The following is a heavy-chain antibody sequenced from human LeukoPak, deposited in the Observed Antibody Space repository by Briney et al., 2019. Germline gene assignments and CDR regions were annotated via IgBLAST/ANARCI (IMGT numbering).Heavy chain of an antibody. D-gene: IGHD6-13*01. V-gene: IGHV3-9*01. CDR2: ISWNSGSI. Sequence: GRSLRLSCAASGFTFDDYAMHWVRQAPVKGLEWVSGISWNSGSIVYADSVKGRFTISRDNAKNSLYLQMNSLRAEDTALYYCAKDIGYSSSWYPFDYWGQGTLVTVSS. CDR3: AKDIGYSSSWYPFDY. CDR1: GFTFDDYA. J-gene: IGHJ4*02.